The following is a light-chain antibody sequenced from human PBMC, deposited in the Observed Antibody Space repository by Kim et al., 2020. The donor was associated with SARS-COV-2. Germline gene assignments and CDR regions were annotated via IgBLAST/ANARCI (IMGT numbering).Light chain of an antibody. CDR1: QSINSRF. CDR3: QHYDNSPLT. Sequence: YPGERATLSCRASQSINSRFLAWYQQRPGQAPRLLIYGASSRATGIPDRFSGSGSGTDFTLTITRLEPEDVAVYFCQHYDNSPLTFGGGTKLEI. CDR2: GAS. V-gene: IGKV3-20*01. J-gene: IGKJ4*01.